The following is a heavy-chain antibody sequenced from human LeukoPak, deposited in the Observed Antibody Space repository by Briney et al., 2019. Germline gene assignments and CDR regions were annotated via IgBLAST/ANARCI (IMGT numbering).Heavy chain of an antibody. D-gene: IGHD4/OR15-4a*01. Sequence: GGSLRLSCAASGFTFSRYWMHWVRHAPGKGLEWVSAISGSGGSTYYADSVKGRFTISRDNSKNTLYLQMNSLRAEDTAVYYCAKDAAMVSFDYWGQGTLVTVSS. V-gene: IGHV3-23*01. CDR1: GFTFSRYW. CDR2: ISGSGGST. CDR3: AKDAAMVSFDY. J-gene: IGHJ4*02.